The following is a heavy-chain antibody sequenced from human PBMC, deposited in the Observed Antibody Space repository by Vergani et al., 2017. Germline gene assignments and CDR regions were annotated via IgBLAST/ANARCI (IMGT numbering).Heavy chain of an antibody. CDR1: GFTFSSYW. CDR2: IKQDGSEK. V-gene: IGHV3-7*01. CDR3: ARICNLWVGAKYYFDY. J-gene: IGHJ4*02. Sequence: EVQLVESGGGLVQPGGSLRLSCAASGFTFSSYWMSWVRQAPGKGLEWVANIKQDGSEKYYVDSVKGRFTITRDNAKNSLYLPMNSLRAEDTAVYYCARICNLWVGAKYYFDYGGQGSLVTVSS. D-gene: IGHD3-10*01.